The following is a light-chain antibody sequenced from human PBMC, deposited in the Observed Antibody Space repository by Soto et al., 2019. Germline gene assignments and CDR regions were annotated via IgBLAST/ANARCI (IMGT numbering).Light chain of an antibody. CDR1: QSVGRN. CDR2: SSL. J-gene: IGKJ5*01. CDR3: QQYDNWPT. V-gene: IGKV3-15*01. Sequence: EIVMTQSPATLSVSPGERVTLSCRASQSVGRNLAWYQHKPGQAPRLLISSSLTRATGISARFSGSGSGTEITLTISSLQSEDFGIYYCQQYDNWPTFGQGTRLEIK.